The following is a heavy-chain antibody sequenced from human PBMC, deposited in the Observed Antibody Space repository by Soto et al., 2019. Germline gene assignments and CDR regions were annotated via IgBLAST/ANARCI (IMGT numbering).Heavy chain of an antibody. CDR2: SHQSWNT. CDR1: GVSISSHDW. Sequence: QVQLQESGPGLVKPSGTLSLTCAVSGVSISSHDWWTWVRQPPGKGLEWIGESHQSWNTNYNSSLESRVTISVDKSKNQFSLKLSSVTVADTAVYYCATRDTIRFYWGQGILVTVSS. V-gene: IGHV4-4*02. J-gene: IGHJ4*02. CDR3: ATRDTIRFY. D-gene: IGHD3-10*01.